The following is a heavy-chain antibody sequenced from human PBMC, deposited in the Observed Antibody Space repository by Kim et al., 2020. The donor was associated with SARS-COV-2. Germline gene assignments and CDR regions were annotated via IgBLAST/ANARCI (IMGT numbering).Heavy chain of an antibody. D-gene: IGHD2-21*01. CDR2: ISGGAANK. CDR3: AKMVIMDGYNYFYYYAMDV. Sequence: GGSLRLSCVASGFTFDTYAMSWVRQAPGKGLEWVSVISGGAANKFYADSVRGRFTISRDNSNNMLYLQMNSLRDEDTALYYCAKMVIMDGYNYFYYYAMDVWGQGTTVTVSS. J-gene: IGHJ6*02. CDR1: GFTFDTYA. V-gene: IGHV3-23*01.